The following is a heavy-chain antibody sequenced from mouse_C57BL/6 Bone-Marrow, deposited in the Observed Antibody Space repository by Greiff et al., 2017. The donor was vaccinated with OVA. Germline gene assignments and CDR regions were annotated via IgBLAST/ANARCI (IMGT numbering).Heavy chain of an antibody. D-gene: IGHD2-3*01. CDR3: AREGWLLRDFDY. CDR2: IHPNSGST. CDR1: GYTFTSYW. J-gene: IGHJ2*01. Sequence: VQLQQPGAELVKPGASVKLSCKASGYTFTSYWMHWVKQRPGQGLEWIGMIHPNSGSTNYNEKLKSKATLTVDKSSSTAYMQLSSLTSEDSAVYYCAREGWLLRDFDYWGQGTTLTVSS. V-gene: IGHV1-64*01.